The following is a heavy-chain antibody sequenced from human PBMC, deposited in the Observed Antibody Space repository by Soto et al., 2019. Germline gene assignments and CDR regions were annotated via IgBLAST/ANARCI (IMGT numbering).Heavy chain of an antibody. CDR1: GFSFDDYA. Sequence: GGSLRLSCAASGFSFDDYAMHWVRQAPGKGLEWVSGISLNSGSIGYADSVKGRFTISRDNAKNSLYLQMNSLRAEDTALYYCAKDHEYSLGRRLDYWGQGTLVTVSS. D-gene: IGHD4-4*01. J-gene: IGHJ4*02. CDR3: AKDHEYSLGRRLDY. CDR2: ISLNSGSI. V-gene: IGHV3-9*01.